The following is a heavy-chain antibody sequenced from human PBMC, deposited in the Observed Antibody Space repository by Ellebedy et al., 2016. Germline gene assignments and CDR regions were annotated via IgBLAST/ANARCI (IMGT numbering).Heavy chain of an antibody. Sequence: GESLKISXAVSGFTFSNAWMSWVRQAPGKGLEWVGRIKSKTDGGTTDYAAPVKGRFTISRDDSKNTLFLQMNSLTTEDTAVYYCTTNRVTTNYWGQGTLVTVSS. D-gene: IGHD5-12*01. CDR1: GFTFSNAW. CDR3: TTNRVTTNY. J-gene: IGHJ4*02. V-gene: IGHV3-15*01. CDR2: IKSKTDGGTT.